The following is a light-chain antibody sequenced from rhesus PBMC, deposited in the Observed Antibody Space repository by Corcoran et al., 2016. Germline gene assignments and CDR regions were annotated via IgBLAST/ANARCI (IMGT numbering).Light chain of an antibody. Sequence: DIQMTQSPSSLSASVGDRVTITCQAIQGISNYLAWYQQKPGKVPELLIYKAATLQSGVPSRFSGSGSGTDFTLTISSLQPEDFATYYCRHGYGITPTFGQGTKVEIK. CDR2: KAA. CDR3: RHGYGITPT. J-gene: IGKJ1*01. V-gene: IGKV1-25*01. CDR1: QGISNY.